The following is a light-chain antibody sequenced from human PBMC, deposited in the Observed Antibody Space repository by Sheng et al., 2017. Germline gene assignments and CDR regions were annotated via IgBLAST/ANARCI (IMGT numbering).Light chain of an antibody. V-gene: IGKV3-20*01. Sequence: EIVLTQSPGTLSLSPGERATLSCRASQRVSSNYLAWYQQKPGQAPRLLIYDASSRATGIPDRFSGSGSGTDFTLTISRLEPEDFAVYYCQQYGGSPKTFGQGTKVEIK. CDR3: QQYGGSPKT. CDR1: QRVSSNY. J-gene: IGKJ1*01. CDR2: DAS.